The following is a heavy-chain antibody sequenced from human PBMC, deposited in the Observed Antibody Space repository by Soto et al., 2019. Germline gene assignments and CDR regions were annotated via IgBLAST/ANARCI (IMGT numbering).Heavy chain of an antibody. V-gene: IGHV3-33*01. CDR2: IWYDGSNK. Sequence: QVQLVESGGGVVQPGRSLRLSCAASGFTFSSYGMHWVRQAPGKGLEWVAVIWYDGSNKYYADSVKGRFTISRDNSKNTLYLQMNSLRAEDTAVYYCARTYGANSGGVDYWGQGTLVTVSS. D-gene: IGHD4-17*01. J-gene: IGHJ4*02. CDR3: ARTYGANSGGVDY. CDR1: GFTFSSYG.